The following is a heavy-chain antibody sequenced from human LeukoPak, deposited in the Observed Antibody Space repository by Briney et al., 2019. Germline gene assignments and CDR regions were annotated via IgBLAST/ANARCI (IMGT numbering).Heavy chain of an antibody. Sequence: SETLSLTCAVNGGSYSGYYWSWIRQSPGKGLEWIGDIDHTGNTNYHPSLKSRVTISSDTSNSQFSLQLTSVTDADTAVYYCAGVWVNFQHWGRGTLVTVSA. V-gene: IGHV4-34*01. CDR3: AGVWVNFQH. D-gene: IGHD2-21*01. CDR2: IDHTGNT. CDR1: GGSYSGYY. J-gene: IGHJ1*01.